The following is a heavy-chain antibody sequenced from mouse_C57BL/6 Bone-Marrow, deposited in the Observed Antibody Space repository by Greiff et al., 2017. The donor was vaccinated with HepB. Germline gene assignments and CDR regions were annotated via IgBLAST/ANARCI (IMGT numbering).Heavy chain of an antibody. CDR2: IYPRSGNT. J-gene: IGHJ4*01. D-gene: IGHD1-1*01. Sequence: VKLQESGAELARPGASVKLSCKASGYTFTSYGISWVKQRTGQGLEWIGEIYPRSGNTYYNEKFKGKATLTADKSSSTAYMELRSLTSEDSAVYFCARSATTVVDYYAMDYWGQGTSVTVSS. CDR3: ARSATTVVDYYAMDY. V-gene: IGHV1-81*01. CDR1: GYTFTSYG.